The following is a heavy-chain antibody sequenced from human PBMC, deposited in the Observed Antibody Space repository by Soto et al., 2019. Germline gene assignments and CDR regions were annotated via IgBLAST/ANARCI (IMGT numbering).Heavy chain of an antibody. Sequence: SQTLSLTWALSGDSVSTNSAAWNWIRQSPSRGLEWLGRTYYRSKWYNDYAVSLKSRITINPDTSKNQFSLQLNSVTPEDKAVYFCARWRYTTGWSPLDTCGQGTLVTDSS. J-gene: IGHJ5*02. CDR1: GDSVSTNSAA. CDR3: ARWRYTTGWSPLDT. V-gene: IGHV6-1*01. D-gene: IGHD6-19*01. CDR2: TYYRSKWYN.